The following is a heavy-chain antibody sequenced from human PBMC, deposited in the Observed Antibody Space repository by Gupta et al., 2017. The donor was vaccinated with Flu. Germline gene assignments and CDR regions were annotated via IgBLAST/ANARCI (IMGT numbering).Heavy chain of an antibody. D-gene: IGHD4-17*01. V-gene: IGHV4-39*01. J-gene: IGHJ5*02. CDR3: ARSGDYFDP. CDR2: VYYVGTT. Sequence: GGSIVSSDHYWSWIRQPPGKGLEYIGSVYYVGTTYYNVFLAGRVTISIDTSKNQFSLKLFSVTAADTALYYCARSGDYFDPWGQGALVTVSS. CDR1: GGSIVSSDHY.